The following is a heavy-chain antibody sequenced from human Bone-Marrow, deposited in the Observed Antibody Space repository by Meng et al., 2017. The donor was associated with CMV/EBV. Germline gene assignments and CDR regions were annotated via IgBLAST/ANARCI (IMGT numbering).Heavy chain of an antibody. V-gene: IGHV3-21*01. CDR3: ARDKDDILTGLGWSYYYYGMDV. CDR1: GFTFSSYS. Sequence: GGSLRLSCAASGFTFSSYSMNWVRQAPGKGLEWVSSISSSSSYIYYADSVKGRFTISRDNAKNSLYLQMNSLRAEDTAVYYCARDKDDILTGLGWSYYYYGMDVWGQRTTVTVSS. J-gene: IGHJ6*02. CDR2: ISSSSSYI. D-gene: IGHD3-9*01.